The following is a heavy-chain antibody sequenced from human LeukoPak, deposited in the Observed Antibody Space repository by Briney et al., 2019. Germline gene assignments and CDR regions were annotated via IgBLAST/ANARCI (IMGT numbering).Heavy chain of an antibody. D-gene: IGHD6-19*01. Sequence: SETLSLTCTVSGVSISSGGYFWSWIRQHPGKGLEWVGYIYFSGITYYNPALMSRAAISVDTPKNQFSLKLSSVTAADTAVYYCARDSGGWYSMMLDYWGQGTLVTVSS. J-gene: IGHJ4*02. CDR2: IYFSGIT. CDR3: ARDSGGWYSMMLDY. CDR1: GVSISSGGYF. V-gene: IGHV4-31*03.